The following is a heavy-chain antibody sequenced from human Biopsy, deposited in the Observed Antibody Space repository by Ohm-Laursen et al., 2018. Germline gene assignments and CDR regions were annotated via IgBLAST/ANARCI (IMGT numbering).Heavy chain of an antibody. V-gene: IGHV4-31*01. CDR3: ARAAFGPFDS. J-gene: IGHJ4*02. D-gene: IGHD3-16*01. CDR1: GGSISSGGSY. CDR2: IFNSANT. Sequence: SQTLSLTCTVSGGSISSGGSYWSWIRQRPGKGLEWIGYIFNSANTYYNPSLKNLITISGDTSKNQFSLKLNSVTAADTAVYYCARAAFGPFDSWGQGALVTVSS.